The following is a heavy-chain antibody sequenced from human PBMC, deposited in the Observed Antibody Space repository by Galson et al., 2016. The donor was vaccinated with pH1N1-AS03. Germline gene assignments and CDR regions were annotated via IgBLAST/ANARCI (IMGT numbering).Heavy chain of an antibody. CDR1: GFIFTHYS. CDR2: MSYEGTTT. D-gene: IGHD6-13*01. J-gene: IGHJ3*02. V-gene: IGHV3-30-3*01. Sequence: SLRLSCAASGFIFTHYSMHWVRQAPGKGLEWVAVMSYEGTTTYCADSVKGRFTISRDNSKNTLYLQMNSLRTEDTALYYCAREEGGFGSNWLQTDAFDIWGQGTMVTVSS. CDR3: AREEGGFGSNWLQTDAFDI.